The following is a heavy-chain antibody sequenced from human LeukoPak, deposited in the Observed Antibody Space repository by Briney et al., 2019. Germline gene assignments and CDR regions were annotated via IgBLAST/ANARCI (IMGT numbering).Heavy chain of an antibody. CDR2: ISGNGVS. V-gene: IGHV3-64D*06. D-gene: IGHD5-24*01. J-gene: IGHJ1*01. CDR1: GFTFSIAA. Sequence: PGGSLRLSCSASGFTFSIAAMHWVRQAPGKGLQYVSVISGNGVSSYADSVKDRFIISRDNSKNTVYLQMSSLRAEDTAVYYCVGDGRDGHNKYFYHWGQGTLVTVSS. CDR3: VGDGRDGHNKYFYH.